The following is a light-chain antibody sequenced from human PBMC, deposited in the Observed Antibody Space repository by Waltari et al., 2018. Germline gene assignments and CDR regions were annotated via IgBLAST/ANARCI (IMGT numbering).Light chain of an antibody. CDR3: ATWDDRLSDYV. V-gene: IGLV1-47*01. CDR2: RNN. J-gene: IGLJ1*01. CDR1: SSNIGSNY. Sequence: QSVLTQPPSASGTPGQRVIISCSGSSSNIGSNYVYWYQQLLGTAPQLLIYRNNQRPSGVPDRFSGSKSGTSSSLAISGLRSEDEADYYCATWDDRLSDYVFGTGTKVTAL.